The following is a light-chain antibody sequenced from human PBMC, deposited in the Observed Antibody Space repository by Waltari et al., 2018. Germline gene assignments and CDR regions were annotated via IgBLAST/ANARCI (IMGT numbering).Light chain of an antibody. J-gene: IGLJ3*02. CDR2: RNN. CDR3: ASRDASLTAWL. CDR1: NSNIGTNY. V-gene: IGLV1-47*01. Sequence: QSVLTQPPSASGTPGQKLSILCSGNNSNIGTNYVYWYQQFPETAPKLLIYRNNHRPSGVPARFSGSKSGTSAALAISGLRSEDEATYFCASRDASLTAWLFGGGTKLTVL.